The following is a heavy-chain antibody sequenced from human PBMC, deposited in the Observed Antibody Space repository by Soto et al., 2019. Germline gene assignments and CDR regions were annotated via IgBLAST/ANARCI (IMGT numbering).Heavy chain of an antibody. CDR3: AKDLHLWFGKAAFDY. CDR1: GFTFSSYS. D-gene: IGHD3-10*01. CDR2: ISWNSGSI. J-gene: IGHJ4*02. V-gene: IGHV3-9*01. Sequence: GGSLRLSCAASGFTFSSYSMNWVRQAPGKGLEWVSGISWNSGSIGYADSVKGRFTISRDNAKNSLYLQMNSLRAEDTALYYCAKDLHLWFGKAAFDYWGQGTLVTAPQ.